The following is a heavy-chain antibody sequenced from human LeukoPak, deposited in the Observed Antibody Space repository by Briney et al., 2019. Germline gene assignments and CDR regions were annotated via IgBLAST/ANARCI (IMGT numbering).Heavy chain of an antibody. Sequence: GGSLRLSCAASGFTVSSKYMSWVRQAPGKGLEWVSVINSGGSTYYADSVKGRFTISRDTSKYTLYLQMNSLRAEDTAVYYCASRSVSSRSGDFDYWGQGTLVTVSS. J-gene: IGHJ4*02. CDR2: INSGGST. CDR1: GFTVSSKY. CDR3: ASRSVSSRSGDFDY. D-gene: IGHD6-25*01. V-gene: IGHV3-53*01.